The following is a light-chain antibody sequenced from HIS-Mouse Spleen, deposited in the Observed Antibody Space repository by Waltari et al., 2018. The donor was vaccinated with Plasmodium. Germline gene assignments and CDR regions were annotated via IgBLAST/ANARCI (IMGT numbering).Light chain of an antibody. CDR1: QSVSSN. V-gene: IGKV3-15*01. CDR3: QQYNNWSFT. Sequence: EIVMTQSPATLSVSPGERATLSCRASQSVSSNLAWYQQKPGQAPMHLIYGASTRATGIPASFSGSGSGTEFTLTISSLQSEDFAVYYCQQYNNWSFTFGPGTKVDIK. J-gene: IGKJ3*01. CDR2: GAS.